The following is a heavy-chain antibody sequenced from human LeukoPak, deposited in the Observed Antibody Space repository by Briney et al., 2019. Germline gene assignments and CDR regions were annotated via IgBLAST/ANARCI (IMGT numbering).Heavy chain of an antibody. D-gene: IGHD3-22*01. Sequence: GGSLRLSCAASGFTFGSYGMSWVRQAPGKGLEWVSFITPSADRTSYADSVEGRFTISRDNPRNTLYMQMNSLRDEDTALYYCAIMHGYYDGSGYWVQWGQGTLVTVSS. CDR3: AIMHGYYDGSGYWVQ. J-gene: IGHJ1*01. CDR1: GFTFGSYG. CDR2: ITPSADRT. V-gene: IGHV3-23*01.